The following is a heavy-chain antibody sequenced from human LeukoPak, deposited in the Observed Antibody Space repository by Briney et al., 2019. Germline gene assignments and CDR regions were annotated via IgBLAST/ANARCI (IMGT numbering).Heavy chain of an antibody. CDR3: ARVSGSYYPDY. CDR1: GGTFSSYA. D-gene: IGHD3-10*01. J-gene: IGHJ4*02. CDR2: IIPILGIA. Sequence: SVKVSCKASGGTFSSYAISWVRQAPGQGLEWMGRIIPILGIANYAQKFQGRVTITADKSTSTAYMELSSLRSEDTAVYYCARVSGSYYPDYWGQGTLVTVSS. V-gene: IGHV1-69*04.